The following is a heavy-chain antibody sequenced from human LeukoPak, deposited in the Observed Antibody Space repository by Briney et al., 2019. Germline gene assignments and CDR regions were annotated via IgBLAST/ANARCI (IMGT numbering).Heavy chain of an antibody. V-gene: IGHV3-7*03. J-gene: IGHJ6*02. CDR2: VNRDGSET. CDR3: ARNNGMDV. CDR1: GFALSSHW. Sequence: GGSLRLSCAASGFALSSHWMTWVRQVPGRGPDWVANVNRDGSETYYLDSVKGRFTISKDNAKNSLYLQMNSLRAEDTALYHCARNNGMDVWGQGTTVIVSS.